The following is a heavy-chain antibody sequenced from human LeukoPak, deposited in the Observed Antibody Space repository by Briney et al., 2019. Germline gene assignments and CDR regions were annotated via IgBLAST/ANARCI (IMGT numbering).Heavy chain of an antibody. CDR2: INPSGDST. D-gene: IGHD2-15*01. CDR3: ARHDLGGRSPFDC. J-gene: IGHJ4*02. CDR1: GTTFTTYY. Sequence: GASVKVSCKTSGTTFTTYYMHWVRQAPGQRLEWLGIINPSGDSTTYAQKFQGRVTMTRDTSTSTVYMDPSSLRSEDTAVYYCARHDLGGRSPFDCWGQGTLVTVSS. V-gene: IGHV1-46*01.